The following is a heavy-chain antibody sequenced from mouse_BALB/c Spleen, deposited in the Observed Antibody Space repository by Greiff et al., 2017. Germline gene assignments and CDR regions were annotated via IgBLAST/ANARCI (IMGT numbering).Heavy chain of an antibody. CDR2: IDPSDSET. V-gene: IGHV1-69*02. CDR1: GYTFTSYW. J-gene: IGHJ4*01. CDR3: ARNYGSSYDAMDY. D-gene: IGHD1-1*01. Sequence: VQLQQSGAELVKPGAPVKLSCKASGYTFTSYWMNWVKQRPGRGLEWIGRIDPSDSETHYNQKFKDKATLTVDKSSSTAYIQLSSLTSEDSAVYYCARNYGSSYDAMDYWGQGTSVTVSS.